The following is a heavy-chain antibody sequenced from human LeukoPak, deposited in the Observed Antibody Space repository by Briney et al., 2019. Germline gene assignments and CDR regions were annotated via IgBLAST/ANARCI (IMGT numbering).Heavy chain of an antibody. Sequence: PGRSLRLSCAASGFTFDDYAMHWVRQAPGKGLEWVSGISWNSGSIGYADSVKGRFTISRDNAKNSLYLQMNSLRAEDTAVYYCARVYYYDKGDYYRHFDSWGQGTLVTVSS. J-gene: IGHJ4*02. CDR2: ISWNSGSI. V-gene: IGHV3-9*01. CDR1: GFTFDDYA. CDR3: ARVYYYDKGDYYRHFDS. D-gene: IGHD3-22*01.